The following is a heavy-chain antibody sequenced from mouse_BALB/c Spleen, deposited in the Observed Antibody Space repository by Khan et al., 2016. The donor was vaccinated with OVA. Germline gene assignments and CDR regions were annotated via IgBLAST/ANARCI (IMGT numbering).Heavy chain of an antibody. V-gene: IGHV2-9*02. CDR2: IWAGGST. Sequence: QVQLKQSGPGLVAPSQSLSITCTVSGFALTSYGVHWVRQPPGKGLEWLGVIWAGGSTNYNSALMSRLTISKDNSKCHVFLQMNSLQTDDTAMYYCARFHDGYYYNLDYWGQGTTVTVSS. CDR1: GFALTSYG. D-gene: IGHD2-3*01. CDR3: ARFHDGYYYNLDY. J-gene: IGHJ4*01.